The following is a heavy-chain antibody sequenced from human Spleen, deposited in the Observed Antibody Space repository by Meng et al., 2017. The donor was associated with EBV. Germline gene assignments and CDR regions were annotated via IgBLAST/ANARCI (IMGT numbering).Heavy chain of an antibody. CDR1: GGSFRGYY. CDR2: INQSGAT. Sequence: QVQLQQWGAGLLKPSAPLSLTCAVSGGSFRGYYWTWVRQPPGKGLEWIGDINQSGATNYSPSLRSRVTISGDSSKNHFSLKVASVTAADTAIYYCARGALGRYYDYWGQGTLVTVSS. CDR3: ARGALGRYYDY. D-gene: IGHD1-26*01. J-gene: IGHJ4*02. V-gene: IGHV4-34*01.